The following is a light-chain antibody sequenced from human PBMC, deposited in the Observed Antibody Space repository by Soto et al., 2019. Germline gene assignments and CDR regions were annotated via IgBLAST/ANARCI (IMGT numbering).Light chain of an antibody. Sequence: EIVLTQSPGTLSLSPGERATLSCRASQSVSSSFVAWFQQIAGQAPSLLIKGSSSKAAGIQDRFSGSGSGTGFTPTINRLKPKDFAMYFCKQYGSSPWTFGQGTKVE. V-gene: IGKV3-20*01. CDR3: KQYGSSPWT. CDR2: GSS. CDR1: QSVSSSF. J-gene: IGKJ1*01.